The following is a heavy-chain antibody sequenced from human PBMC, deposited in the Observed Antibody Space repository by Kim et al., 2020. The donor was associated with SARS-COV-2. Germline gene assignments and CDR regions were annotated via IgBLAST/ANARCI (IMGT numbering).Heavy chain of an antibody. CDR1: GGSVSSGSYY. CDR2: IYYSGST. CDR3: ARVKWLQLRAVDY. V-gene: IGHV4-61*01. Sequence: SETLSLTCTVSGGSVSSGSYYWSWIRQPPGKGLEWIGYIYYSGSTNYNPSLKSRVTISVDTSKNQFSLKLSSVTAADTAVYYCARVKWLQLRAVDYWGQGTLVTVSS. J-gene: IGHJ4*02. D-gene: IGHD5-12*01.